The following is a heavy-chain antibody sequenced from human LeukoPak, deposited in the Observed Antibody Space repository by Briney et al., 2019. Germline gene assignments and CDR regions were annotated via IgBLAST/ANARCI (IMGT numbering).Heavy chain of an antibody. D-gene: IGHD5-12*01. Sequence: SETLSLTCAVYGGSFSGYYWSWIRQPPGKGLEWIGEINHSGSTNYNPSLKSRVTISVDMSKNQFSLKLSSVTAADTAVYYCARVVRGYSGYDLSPWGQGTLVTVSS. CDR1: GGSFSGYY. J-gene: IGHJ5*02. CDR2: INHSGST. CDR3: ARVVRGYSGYDLSP. V-gene: IGHV4-34*01.